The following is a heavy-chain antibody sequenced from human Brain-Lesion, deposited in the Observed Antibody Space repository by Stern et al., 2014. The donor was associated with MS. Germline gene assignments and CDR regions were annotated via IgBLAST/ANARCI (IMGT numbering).Heavy chain of an antibody. CDR2: ISWNSGTI. CDR3: ARDITGSSAYFAY. D-gene: IGHD1-14*01. CDR1: GFTFDDYA. J-gene: IGHJ4*02. V-gene: IGHV3-9*01. Sequence: EVHLVESGGDLVQPGRSLRLSCAAFGFTFDDYAMHWVRQAPGKGLEWVAGISWNSGTIGYADSVKGRFTTSRDNANSSLYLQMNSLRPEDTALYYCARDITGSSAYFAYWGQGTLVTVSS.